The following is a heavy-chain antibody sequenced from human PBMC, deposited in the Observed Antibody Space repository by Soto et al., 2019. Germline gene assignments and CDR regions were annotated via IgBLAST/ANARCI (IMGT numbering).Heavy chain of an antibody. V-gene: IGHV4-39*01. CDR3: ASTNWFDP. CDR2: IYYSGST. J-gene: IGHJ5*02. CDR1: GGSISSSSYY. Sequence: SETLSLTCTVSGGSISSSSYYWGWIRQPPGKGLEWIGSIYYSGSTYYNPSLKSRVTISVDTSKNQFSLKLSSVTAAGTAVYYCASTNWFDPWGQGTLVTVSS.